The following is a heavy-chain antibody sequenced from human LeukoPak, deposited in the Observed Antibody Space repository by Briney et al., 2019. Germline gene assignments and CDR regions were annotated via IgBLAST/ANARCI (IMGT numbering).Heavy chain of an antibody. D-gene: IGHD2-2*01. J-gene: IGHJ6*02. CDR3: ARLRKYCSSTSCWSGSWGMDYYYYGMDV. V-gene: IGHV4-31*03. CDR1: GGSISSGGYY. CDR2: IYYSGST. Sequence: PSQTLSLTCTVSGGSISSGGYYWSWIRQHPGKGLEWIGYIYYSGSTYYNPSLKSRVTISVDTSKNQFSLKLSSVTAADTAVYYCARLRKYCSSTSCWSGSWGMDYYYYGMDVWGQGTTVTVSS.